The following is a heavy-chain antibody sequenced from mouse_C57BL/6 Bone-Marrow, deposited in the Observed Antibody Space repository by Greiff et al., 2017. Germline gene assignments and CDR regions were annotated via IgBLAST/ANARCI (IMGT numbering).Heavy chain of an antibody. Sequence: VQLQQSGAELVKPGASVKISCKASGYAFSSYWMNWVKQRPGKGLEWIGQIYPGDGDTTYNGKFKGKATLTADKSSSTAYMQLSSLTSEDSAVYFCSITSWFAYWGQGTLVTVSA. CDR3: SITSWFAY. J-gene: IGHJ3*01. CDR2: IYPGDGDT. V-gene: IGHV1-80*01. D-gene: IGHD5-1*01. CDR1: GYAFSSYW.